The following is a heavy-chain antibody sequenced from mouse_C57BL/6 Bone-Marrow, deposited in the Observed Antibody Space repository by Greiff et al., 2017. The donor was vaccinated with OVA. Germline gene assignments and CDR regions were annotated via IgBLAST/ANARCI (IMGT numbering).Heavy chain of an antibody. CDR3: AGEDGDGFAY. CDR1: GYTFTSYT. D-gene: IGHD2-13*01. Sequence: QVQLQQSGADLVRPGASVKMSCKASGYTFTSYTMHWVKQRPGQGLEWIGYINPSSGYTKYNQKFKDKATLTADKSSSTAYLQLSRLTSEDPAVYYCAGEDGDGFAYWGQGTLVTVSA. J-gene: IGHJ3*01. V-gene: IGHV1-4*01. CDR2: INPSSGYT.